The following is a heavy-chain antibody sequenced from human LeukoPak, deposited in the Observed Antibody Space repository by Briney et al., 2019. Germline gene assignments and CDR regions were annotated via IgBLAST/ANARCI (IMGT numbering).Heavy chain of an antibody. J-gene: IGHJ4*02. Sequence: PGGSLRLSCAASGFTFSSYAMHWVRQAPGKGLEWVAVISYDGSNKYYADSVKGRFTISRDNSKNTLYLQMNSLRAEDTAVYYCARDRALGELLVYLDYWGQGTLVTVSS. V-gene: IGHV3-30-3*01. CDR1: GFTFSSYA. CDR3: ARDRALGELLVYLDY. D-gene: IGHD1-26*01. CDR2: ISYDGSNK.